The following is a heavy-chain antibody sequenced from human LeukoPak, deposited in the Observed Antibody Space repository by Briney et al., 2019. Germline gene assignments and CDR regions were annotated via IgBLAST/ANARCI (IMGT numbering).Heavy chain of an antibody. CDR1: GFTFSSYA. J-gene: IGHJ4*02. Sequence: PGGSPRLSCAASGFTFSSYAMHWVRQAPGKGLEWVAVISYDGSNKYYADSVKGRFTISRDNSKNTLYLQMNSLRAEDTAVYYCARDLYSSGWSYFDYWGQGTLVTVSS. CDR3: ARDLYSSGWSYFDY. D-gene: IGHD6-19*01. CDR2: ISYDGSNK. V-gene: IGHV3-30-3*01.